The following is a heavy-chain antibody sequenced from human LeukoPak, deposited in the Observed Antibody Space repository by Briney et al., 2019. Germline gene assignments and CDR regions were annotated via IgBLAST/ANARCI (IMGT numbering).Heavy chain of an antibody. Sequence: ASVKVSYKASGYTFTSYDIDWVRQATGQGLEWMGWMNPNSGNTGYAQKFQGRVTMTRNTSISTAYMELSSLRSEDTAVYYCARAVEGIVLMVYAELDLDYGMDVWGQGTTVTVSS. CDR2: MNPNSGNT. D-gene: IGHD2-8*01. J-gene: IGHJ6*02. CDR1: GYTFTSYD. CDR3: ARAVEGIVLMVYAELDLDYGMDV. V-gene: IGHV1-8*01.